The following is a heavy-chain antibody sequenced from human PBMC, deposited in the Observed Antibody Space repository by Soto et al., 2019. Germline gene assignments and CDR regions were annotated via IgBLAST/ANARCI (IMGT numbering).Heavy chain of an antibody. Sequence: GSLTPSCAPSALSFSSHTISSARHAPENWLGWVSAMSGSVARTYYQPSITGRFTISRHNSKNPPYLQMNSLRAADPAVYYRAKDLLYDYIWGSHPENDAFTIWGQGTMVT. CDR1: ALSFSSHT. CDR2: MSGSVART. V-gene: IGHV3-23*01. D-gene: IGHD3-16*02. CDR3: AKDLLYDYIWGSHPENDAFTI. J-gene: IGHJ3*02.